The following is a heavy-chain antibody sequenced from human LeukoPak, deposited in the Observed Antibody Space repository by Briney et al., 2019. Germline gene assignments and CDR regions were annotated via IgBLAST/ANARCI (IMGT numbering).Heavy chain of an antibody. CDR1: GFTFSSYG. D-gene: IGHD1-26*01. Sequence: GGTLRLSCAASGFTFSSYGMSGVRQAPGGGLEWVSAISGSGGSTDYADSVKGRFTISRDNAKNSLHLQMHSLSPEDMAIYHCATEDGSLSRSLVCHHWGQGTLVPLSS. V-gene: IGHV3-23*01. J-gene: IGHJ1*01. CDR3: ATEDGSLSRSLVCHH. CDR2: ISGSGGST.